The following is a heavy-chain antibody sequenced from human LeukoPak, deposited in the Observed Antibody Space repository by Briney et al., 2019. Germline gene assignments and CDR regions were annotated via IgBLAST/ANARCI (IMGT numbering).Heavy chain of an antibody. J-gene: IGHJ5*02. CDR3: ARGLTSVTTFNWFDP. V-gene: IGHV4-34*01. CDR1: GGSFSGYY. CDR2: INHSGNT. D-gene: IGHD4-17*01. Sequence: SETLSLTCAVYGGSFSGYYWSWIRQPPGKGLEWIGEINHSGNTNYNPSLKSRVTISVDTSKNQFSLRLSSVTAADTAVYYCARGLTSVTTFNWFDPWGQGTLVTVSS.